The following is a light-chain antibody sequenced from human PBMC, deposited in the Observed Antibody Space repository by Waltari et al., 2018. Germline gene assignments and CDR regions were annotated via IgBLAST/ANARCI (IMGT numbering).Light chain of an antibody. CDR3: MQGSHWPRT. J-gene: IGKJ2*01. Sequence: VVMTQSQLSLTVTLGQPASISCRSSQSLVHTDGNTYVNWFQQRPGQPPRRLIYKISRRESGVPDRFSGSGSGTDFTLKISRVEAEDVGVYYCMQGSHWPRTFGQGTKLEI. CDR2: KIS. V-gene: IGKV2-30*02. CDR1: QSLVHTDGNTY.